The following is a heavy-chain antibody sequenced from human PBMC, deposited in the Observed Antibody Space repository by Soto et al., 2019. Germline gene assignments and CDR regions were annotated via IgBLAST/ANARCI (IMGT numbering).Heavy chain of an antibody. V-gene: IGHV3-23*01. CDR2: ISGSGGST. D-gene: IGHD3-9*01. CDR3: AKVYDDILTGYYNVIENWFDP. J-gene: IGHJ5*02. CDR1: GFTFSSYA. Sequence: LRLSCAASGFTFSSYAMSWVRQAPGKGLEWVSAISGSGGSTYYADSVKGRFTISRDNSKNTLYLQMNSLRAEDTAVYYCAKVYDDILTGYYNVIENWFDPWGQGTLVTVSS.